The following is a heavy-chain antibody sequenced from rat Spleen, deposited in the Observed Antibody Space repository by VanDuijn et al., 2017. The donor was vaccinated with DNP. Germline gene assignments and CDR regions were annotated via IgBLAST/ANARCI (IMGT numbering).Heavy chain of an antibody. Sequence: EVQLVESGGNLVQPGRSLKFSCAASGFTFSDYAMAWVRQAPKKGLEWVASISYEGSDTYYRDSVKGRFTISRNMARSSLYLQMNSLRSEDTAIYYCAKGPNYGGWSDYFDYWGQGVMVTVSS. CDR2: ISYEGSDT. CDR3: AKGPNYGGWSDYFDY. V-gene: IGHV5-17*01. D-gene: IGHD1-11*01. CDR1: GFTFSDYA. J-gene: IGHJ2*01.